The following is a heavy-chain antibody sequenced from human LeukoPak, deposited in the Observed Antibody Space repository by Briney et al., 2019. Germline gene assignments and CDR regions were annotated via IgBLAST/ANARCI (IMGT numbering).Heavy chain of an antibody. V-gene: IGHV3-33*01. D-gene: IGHD3-22*01. CDR2: IWYDGSNK. Sequence: GGSLRLSCAASGFTFSSYGMHWVRQAPGKGLEWVAVIWYDGSNKYYADSVKGRFTISRDNSKNTLYLQMNSLRAEDTAVYYCASDYYYDSSGYYSKGDALDIWGQGTMVTVSS. J-gene: IGHJ3*02. CDR1: GFTFSSYG. CDR3: ASDYYYDSSGYYSKGDALDI.